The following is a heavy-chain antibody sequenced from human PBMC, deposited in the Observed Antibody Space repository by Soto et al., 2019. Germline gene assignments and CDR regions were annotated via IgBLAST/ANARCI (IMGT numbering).Heavy chain of an antibody. J-gene: IGHJ4*02. CDR3: ARSDILTGYYSLDY. CDR2: INPNSGGT. Sequence: EASVKVSCKASGYTFTGYYMHWVRQAPGQGLEWMGWINPNSGGTNYAQKFQGWVTMTRDTSISTAYMELSRLRSDDTAVYYCARSDILTGYYSLDYWGQGTLVTVSS. D-gene: IGHD3-9*01. V-gene: IGHV1-2*04. CDR1: GYTFTGYY.